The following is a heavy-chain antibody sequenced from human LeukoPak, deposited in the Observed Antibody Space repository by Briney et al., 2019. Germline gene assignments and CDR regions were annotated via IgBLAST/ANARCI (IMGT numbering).Heavy chain of an antibody. Sequence: ASVKVSCKASGYTFTSYGISWVRQAPGQGLEWMGWISAYNGNANYAQNLQGRITMTTDTSTSTAYMELTSLRSDDTAVYYCARDQSGMYDFWSGFDYWGQGTLVAVSS. CDR1: GYTFTSYG. CDR2: ISAYNGNA. CDR3: ARDQSGMYDFWSGFDY. D-gene: IGHD3-3*01. J-gene: IGHJ4*02. V-gene: IGHV1-18*01.